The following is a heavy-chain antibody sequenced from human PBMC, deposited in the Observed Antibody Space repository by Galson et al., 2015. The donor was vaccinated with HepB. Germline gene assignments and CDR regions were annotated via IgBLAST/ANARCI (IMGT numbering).Heavy chain of an antibody. J-gene: IGHJ4*02. CDR1: GFTFSSYA. CDR2: ISYDGSNK. D-gene: IGHD6-19*01. Sequence: SLRLSCAASGFTFSSYAMHWVRQAPGKGLEWVAVISYDGSNKYYADSVKGRFTISRDNSKNTLYLQMNSLRAEDTAVYYCARDLIAVAGTGCWGQGTLVTVSS. CDR3: ARDLIAVAGTGC. V-gene: IGHV3-30-3*01.